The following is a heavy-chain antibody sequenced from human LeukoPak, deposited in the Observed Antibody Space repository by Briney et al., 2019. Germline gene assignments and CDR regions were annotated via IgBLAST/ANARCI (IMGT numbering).Heavy chain of an antibody. V-gene: IGHV1-2*02. J-gene: IGHJ3*02. Sequence: ASVKVSCTASGYTFTGYYIHWVRQAPGQGLEWMGWINPNSGGTNYAQKFKGRVTMTRDTSITTAYMQLSRLRSDDTAVYYCARVPVSCAFDIWGQGTMVTVSS. CDR1: GYTFTGYY. CDR2: INPNSGGT. CDR3: ARVPVSCAFDI.